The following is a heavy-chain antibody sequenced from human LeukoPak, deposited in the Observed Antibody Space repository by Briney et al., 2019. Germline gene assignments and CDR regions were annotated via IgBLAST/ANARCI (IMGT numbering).Heavy chain of an antibody. CDR3: AKDRAFADV. J-gene: IGHJ6*02. D-gene: IGHD3-10*01. CDR1: GFTFSTYA. CDR2: ITGSGGNT. V-gene: IGHV3-23*01. Sequence: GGSLRLSCAASGFTFSTYATTWVRQTPGKGLEWVSTITGSGGNTYYADSVKGRFTISRDNSKNTLYLQMNSLRAEDTAVYYCAKDRAFADVWGQGTTVTVSS.